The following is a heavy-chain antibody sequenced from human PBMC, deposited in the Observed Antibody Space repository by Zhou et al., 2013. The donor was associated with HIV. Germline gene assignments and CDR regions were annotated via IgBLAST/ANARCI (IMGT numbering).Heavy chain of an antibody. J-gene: IGHJ6*03. Sequence: QVQLVQSGAEVKKPGSSVKVSCKASGGTFSSYAISWVRQAPGQGLEWMGRIIPIFGTANYAQKFQGRVTITTDESTSTAYMELSSLRSEDTAVYYCARGPISRPTDQRTGITIFGVVIKSAPDPPRPNYYYLLHGRLGQRDHGHRLL. V-gene: IGHV1-69*05. CDR3: ARGPISRPTDQRTGITIFGVVIKSAPDPPRPNYYYLLHGR. CDR2: IIPIFGTA. CDR1: GGTFSSYA. D-gene: IGHD3-3*01.